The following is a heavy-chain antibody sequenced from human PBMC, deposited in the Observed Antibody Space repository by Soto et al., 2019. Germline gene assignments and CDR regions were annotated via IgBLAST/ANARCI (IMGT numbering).Heavy chain of an antibody. D-gene: IGHD3-10*01. CDR3: AGSFGSGYRALYY. J-gene: IGHJ4*02. CDR1: GYTFSFYT. V-gene: IGHV1-69*02. Sequence: SVKVSCKASGYTFSFYTINWVRQAPGLGLEWMGRVNPIVSMSNYAQKFQGRVTITADKSTNTACMQLSSLRSEDTAIYYCAGSFGSGYRALYYWGRGARVTVPS. CDR2: VNPIVSMS.